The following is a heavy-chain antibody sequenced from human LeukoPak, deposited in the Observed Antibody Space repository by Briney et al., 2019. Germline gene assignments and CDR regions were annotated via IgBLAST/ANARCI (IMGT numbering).Heavy chain of an antibody. Sequence: PSETLSLTCTVSGGSISSYYWSWIRQPPGKGLEWIGYIYYSGSTSYNPSLKSRVTISVDTSKNQFSLKLSSVTAADTAVYYCARPLTGTTLIFGYWGQGTLVTVSS. J-gene: IGHJ4*02. CDR3: ARPLTGTTLIFGY. D-gene: IGHD1-7*01. V-gene: IGHV4-59*01. CDR1: GGSISSYY. CDR2: IYYSGST.